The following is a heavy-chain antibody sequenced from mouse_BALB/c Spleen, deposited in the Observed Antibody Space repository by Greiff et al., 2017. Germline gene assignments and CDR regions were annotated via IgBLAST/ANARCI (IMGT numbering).Heavy chain of an antibody. J-gene: IGHJ4*01. Sequence: VHLVESGPGLVAPSQSLSITCTVSGFSLTSYGVHWVRQPPGKGLEWLGVIWAGGSTNYNSALMSRLSISKDNSKSQVFLKMNSLQTDDTAMYYCAGDVDPYAMDYWGQGTSVTVSS. CDR1: GFSLTSYG. CDR2: IWAGGST. V-gene: IGHV2-9*02. CDR3: AGDVDPYAMDY.